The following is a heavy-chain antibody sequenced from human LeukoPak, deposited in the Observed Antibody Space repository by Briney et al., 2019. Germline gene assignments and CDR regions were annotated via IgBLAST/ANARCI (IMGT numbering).Heavy chain of an antibody. CDR2: ISRSGSTK. Sequence: TGGSLRLSCAASGFTFSDYNMRWIRQAPGKGLEWVSSISRSGSTKYYADSVKGRFTISRDNAKNSLFLQMNSLRAEDTAVYYCARSNNYYDSSGYYAFDYWGQGTLVTVSS. CDR3: ARSNNYYDSSGYYAFDY. V-gene: IGHV3-11*01. J-gene: IGHJ4*02. D-gene: IGHD3-22*01. CDR1: GFTFSDYN.